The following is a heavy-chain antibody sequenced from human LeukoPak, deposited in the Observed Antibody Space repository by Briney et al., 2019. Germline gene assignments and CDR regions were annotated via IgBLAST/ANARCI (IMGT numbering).Heavy chain of an antibody. CDR2: INHSGST. V-gene: IGHV4-34*01. CDR3: ARGYSSSWYFRIGWFDP. Sequence: KPSETLSLTCAVYGGSFSGYYWSWIRQPPGKGLEWIGEINHSGSTNCNPSLKSRVTISVDTSKNQFSLKLSSVTAADTAVYYCARGYSSSWYFRIGWFDPWGQGTLVTVSS. J-gene: IGHJ5*02. CDR1: GGSFSGYY. D-gene: IGHD6-13*01.